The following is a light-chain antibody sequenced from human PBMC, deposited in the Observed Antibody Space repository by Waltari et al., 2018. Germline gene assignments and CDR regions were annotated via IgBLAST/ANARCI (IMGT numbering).Light chain of an antibody. Sequence: EFVLTQSPATLSLSPGDRATIPGRASEYVPSCYLAWYHQKPGQAPRLLLFGASSGATGIPARFSGSQSGTDFTLTISRLEPEDFAVYYCQQYGSLPWTFGQGTKVEIK. CDR3: QQYGSLPWT. CDR2: GAS. J-gene: IGKJ1*01. CDR1: EYVPSCY. V-gene: IGKV3-20*01.